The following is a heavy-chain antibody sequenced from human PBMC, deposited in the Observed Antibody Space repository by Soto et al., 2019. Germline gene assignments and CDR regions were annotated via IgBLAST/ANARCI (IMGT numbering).Heavy chain of an antibody. J-gene: IGHJ4*02. V-gene: IGHV1-18*01. D-gene: IGHD6-13*01. CDR1: GDTFTNSA. CDR2: ISAYNGNT. CDR3: AREGSRSGRPRPHTYIDY. Sequence: ASVKVSCKASGDTFTNSAFIWVRQAPGQGLEWMGWISAYNGNTDYEQKFQGRVTMTTDTSTSTAHMELRSLRSDDTAVYYCAREGSRSGRPRPHTYIDYWGQGTLVTVSS.